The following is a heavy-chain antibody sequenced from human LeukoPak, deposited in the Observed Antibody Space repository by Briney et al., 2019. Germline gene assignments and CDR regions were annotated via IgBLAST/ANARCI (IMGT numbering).Heavy chain of an antibody. Sequence: PGGSLRLSCAASGFTFSSYAMHWVRQAPGKGLEWVAVISYDGSNKYYADSVKGRFTISRDNSKNTLYLQMNSLRAEDTAVYYCARDGSVRGVIIPTLDYWGQGTLVTVSS. D-gene: IGHD3-10*01. V-gene: IGHV3-30*04. J-gene: IGHJ4*02. CDR1: GFTFSSYA. CDR3: ARDGSVRGVIIPTLDY. CDR2: ISYDGSNK.